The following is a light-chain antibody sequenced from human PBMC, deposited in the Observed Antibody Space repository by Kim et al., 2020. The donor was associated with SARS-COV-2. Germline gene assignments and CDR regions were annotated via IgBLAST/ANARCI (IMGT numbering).Light chain of an antibody. J-gene: IGLJ2*01. CDR1: SSDIGGYNF. Sequence: QSALTQPASVSGSHGQSITISCTGTSSDIGGYNFVSWYQQHPGKAPKVMIYDVSDRPSGVSSRFSGSKSGNTASLTVSGLQVEDEADYYCSSYPSNNTLEFGGGTQVTVL. V-gene: IGLV2-14*03. CDR3: SSYPSNNTLE. CDR2: DVS.